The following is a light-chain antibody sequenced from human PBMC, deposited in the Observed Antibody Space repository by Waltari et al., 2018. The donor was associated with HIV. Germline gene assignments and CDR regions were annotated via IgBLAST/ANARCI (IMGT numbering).Light chain of an antibody. CDR3: AAWDGSVNYSPVV. J-gene: IGLJ2*01. Sequence: QSVLTQPPSVSGTPGQRVTISCSGSSSTIGSKTINWYQQLPGTAPKLLIYNNNQRPSGVPDRFSGSKDGTSASLAISGLQSEDEADYYCAAWDGSVNYSPVVFGGGTKLTVL. V-gene: IGLV1-44*01. CDR2: NNN. CDR1: SSTIGSKT.